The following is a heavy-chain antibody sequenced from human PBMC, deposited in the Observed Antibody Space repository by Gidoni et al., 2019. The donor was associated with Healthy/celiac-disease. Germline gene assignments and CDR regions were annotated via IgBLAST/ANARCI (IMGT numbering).Heavy chain of an antibody. CDR3: ARGHNWKGFDY. Sequence: QVQLQESGPGLVKPSQTLSLTCTVSGGSISSGRYYWSWIRQPAGKGLEWIGRIYTSGSTNYNPSLKSRVTISVDTSKNQFSLKLSSVTAADTAVYYCARGHNWKGFDYWGQGTLVTVSS. CDR1: GGSISSGRYY. D-gene: IGHD1-20*01. V-gene: IGHV4-61*02. J-gene: IGHJ4*02. CDR2: IYTSGST.